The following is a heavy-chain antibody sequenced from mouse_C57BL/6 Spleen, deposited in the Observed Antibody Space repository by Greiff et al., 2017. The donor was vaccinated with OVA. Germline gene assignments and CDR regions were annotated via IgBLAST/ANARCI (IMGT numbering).Heavy chain of an antibody. CDR1: GYTFTSYW. Sequence: QVQLKQPGAELVKPGASVKLSCKASGYTFTSYWMHWVKQRPGRGLEWIGRIDPNSGGTKYNEKFKSKATLTVDKPSSTAYMQLSSLTSEDSAVYYCARSDYGSSYVLDYAMDYWGQGTSVTVSS. CDR3: ARSDYGSSYVLDYAMDY. V-gene: IGHV1-72*01. CDR2: IDPNSGGT. J-gene: IGHJ4*01. D-gene: IGHD1-1*01.